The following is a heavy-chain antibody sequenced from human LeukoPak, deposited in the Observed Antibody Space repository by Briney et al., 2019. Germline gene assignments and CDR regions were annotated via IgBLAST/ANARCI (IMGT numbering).Heavy chain of an antibody. J-gene: IGHJ3*02. CDR1: GFMFSSYW. Sequence: GGPLRLSCVASGFMFSSYWMNWVRQAPGKRLVWVSPINSDGSSTSYADSVKGRFTISRDNAKNTLFLQMNSLRAEDTAVYYCARGPGAFDIWGQGTMVTVSS. CDR3: ARGPGAFDI. CDR2: INSDGSST. D-gene: IGHD2-2*01. V-gene: IGHV3-74*01.